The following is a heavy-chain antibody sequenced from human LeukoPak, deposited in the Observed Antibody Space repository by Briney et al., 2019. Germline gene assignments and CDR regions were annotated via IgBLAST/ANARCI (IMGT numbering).Heavy chain of an antibody. CDR3: AKALISQWVVDY. V-gene: IGHV3-23*01. CDR2: ISGSAGST. Sequence: GGSLRLSCAASGFTFSSYAMGWVRQAPGKGLEWVSAISGSAGSTYYADSVKGRFTISRDNSKNTLSLQMNSPRAEDTAIYYCAKALISQWVVDYWGQGTLVTVSS. J-gene: IGHJ4*02. D-gene: IGHD1-26*01. CDR1: GFTFSSYA.